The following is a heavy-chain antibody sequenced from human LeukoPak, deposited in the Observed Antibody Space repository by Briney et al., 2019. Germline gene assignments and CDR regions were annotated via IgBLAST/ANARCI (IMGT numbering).Heavy chain of an antibody. J-gene: IGHJ4*02. V-gene: IGHV4-30-2*01. D-gene: IGHD3-10*01. Sequence: SETLSLTCTVSGGSISSGGYYWSWIRQPPGKGLEWIGYIYHSGSTYYNPSLKSRVTISVDRSKNQFSLKLSSVTAADTAVYYCARGGFFGELVPEPIDYWGQGTLVTVSS. CDR2: IYHSGST. CDR1: GGSISSGGYY. CDR3: ARGGFFGELVPEPIDY.